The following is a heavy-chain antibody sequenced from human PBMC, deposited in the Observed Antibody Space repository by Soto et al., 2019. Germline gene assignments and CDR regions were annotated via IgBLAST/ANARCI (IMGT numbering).Heavy chain of an antibody. CDR1: GYSFTNYW. V-gene: IGHV5-51*01. J-gene: IGHJ6*02. CDR2: IYPADSVT. Sequence: PGESLKISCKGSGYSFTNYWIGWVRQMPGKGLEWMGIIYPADSVTKYSPSFQGQVTISADKSISTAYLQWSSLKASDTAMYYCARVKGTQYYYYYGMDVWGQGTTVTVSS. CDR3: ARVKGTQYYYYYGMDV.